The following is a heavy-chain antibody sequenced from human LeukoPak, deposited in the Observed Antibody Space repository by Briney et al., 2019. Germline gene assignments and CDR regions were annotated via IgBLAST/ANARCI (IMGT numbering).Heavy chain of an antibody. CDR3: ATAYGDSDAFDI. CDR1: GFTFSSYA. D-gene: IGHD4-17*01. CDR2: ISGSGGST. V-gene: IGHV3-23*01. Sequence: GGSLRLSCAASGFTFSSYAMSWVRQAPGKGLEWVSAISGSGGSTYYADSVKGRFTISRDNSKNTLYLQMNSLRAEDTAVYYCATAYGDSDAFDIWGQGTTVTVSS. J-gene: IGHJ3*02.